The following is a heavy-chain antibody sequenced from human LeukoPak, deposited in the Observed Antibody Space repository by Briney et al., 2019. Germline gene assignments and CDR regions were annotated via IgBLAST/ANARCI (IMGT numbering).Heavy chain of an antibody. D-gene: IGHD3-22*01. CDR2: IYPGDSDT. V-gene: IGHV5-51*01. CDR1: GYSFANYW. J-gene: IGHJ3*02. CDR3: ARERSSGYYTEDAFDI. Sequence: GESLKISCKGSGYSFANYWIGWVRQMLGKGLEWMGIIYPGDSDTKYSPSFQGQVTISADKSIITAYLQWSSLKASDTAMYYCARERSSGYYTEDAFDIWGQGTMVTVSS.